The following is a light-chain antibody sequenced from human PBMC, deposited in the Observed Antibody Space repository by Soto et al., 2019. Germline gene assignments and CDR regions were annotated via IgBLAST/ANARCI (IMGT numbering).Light chain of an antibody. Sequence: EIVMTQSPFTLSVSPGERATLSCSASQSVSSNLAWYQQKPGQAPRLLILGASTRATGIPARFSGSGSGTEFTLTISSLQSEDFAFYYCQQYNNWPLLTFGQGTKVDIK. CDR1: QSVSSN. CDR3: QQYNNWPLLT. V-gene: IGKV3-15*01. CDR2: GAS. J-gene: IGKJ1*01.